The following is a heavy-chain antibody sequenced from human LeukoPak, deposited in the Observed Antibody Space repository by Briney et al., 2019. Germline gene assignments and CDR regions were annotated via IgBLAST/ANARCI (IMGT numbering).Heavy chain of an antibody. CDR1: GFTFSSYG. CDR2: IWYDGSHK. Sequence: PGGTLRLSCAASGFTFSSYGRHWVRQAPGKGLEWVAFIWYDGSHKYADSVKGRFTISRDIFTNTLYLQMNSLRAADTAVYYCARRVDGAIAYCGGDCYSNWFDPWGQGTLVTVSS. V-gene: IGHV3-30*02. J-gene: IGHJ5*02. CDR3: ARRVDGAIAYCGGDCYSNWFDP. D-gene: IGHD2-21*02.